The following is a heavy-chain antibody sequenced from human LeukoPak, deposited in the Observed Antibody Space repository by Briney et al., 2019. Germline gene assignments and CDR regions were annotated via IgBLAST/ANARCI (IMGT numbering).Heavy chain of an antibody. CDR1: GFTFSSYW. J-gene: IGHJ4*02. CDR2: ISGDESST. V-gene: IGHV3-74*01. Sequence: GGSLRLSCAASGFTFSSYWMHWVRQAPGKGLAWVSRISGDESSTSYADSVKGRFTISRDNAKNTLFLQMNSLRAEDAAVYYCAGGSTLDRGLIYYWGQGTLVTVSS. D-gene: IGHD3-10*01. CDR3: AGGSTLDRGLIYY.